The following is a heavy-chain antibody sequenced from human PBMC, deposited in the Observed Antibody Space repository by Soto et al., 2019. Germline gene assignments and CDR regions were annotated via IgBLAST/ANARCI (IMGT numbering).Heavy chain of an antibody. CDR2: TYYRSKWYN. J-gene: IGHJ6*02. V-gene: IGHV6-1*01. Sequence: PSQTLSLTCAISGDSVSSNSAAWNWIRQSPSRGLEWLGRTYYRSKWYNDYAVSVKSRITINPDTSKNQFSLQLNSVTPEDTAVYYCARETRSGYSSGWYNNYYGMDVWGQGTTVTVS. CDR3: ARETRSGYSSGWYNNYYGMDV. CDR1: GDSVSSNSAA. D-gene: IGHD6-19*01.